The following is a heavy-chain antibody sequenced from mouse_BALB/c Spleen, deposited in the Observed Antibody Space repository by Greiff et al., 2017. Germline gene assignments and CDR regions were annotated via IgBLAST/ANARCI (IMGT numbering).Heavy chain of an antibody. V-gene: IGHV2-9*02. Sequence: VQVVESGPGLVAPSQSLSITCTVSGFSLTSYGVHWVRQPPGKGLEWLGVIWAGGSTNYNSALMSRLSISKDNSKSQVFLKMNSLQTDDTAMYYCARDRNGNYGNYFDYWGQGTTLTVSS. CDR3: ARDRNGNYGNYFDY. CDR1: GFSLTSYG. D-gene: IGHD2-1*01. J-gene: IGHJ2*01. CDR2: IWAGGST.